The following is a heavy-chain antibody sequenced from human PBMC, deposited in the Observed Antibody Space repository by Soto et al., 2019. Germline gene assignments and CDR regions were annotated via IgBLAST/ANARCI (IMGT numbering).Heavy chain of an antibody. D-gene: IGHD5-12*01. V-gene: IGHV2-5*01. CDR1: GISLSSSGVA. CDR3: EHRIVAYGLGV. CDR2: IYWNDDK. J-gene: IGHJ6*02. Sequence: SGPTLVNPTQTLTLTCTFSGISLSSSGVAVAWIRQPPGKALEWLANIYWNDDKYYSPSLRSRLTISRDTSKKQVVLIMTNMDPVDTAKYYCEHRIVAYGLGVWGQGTTVTVSS.